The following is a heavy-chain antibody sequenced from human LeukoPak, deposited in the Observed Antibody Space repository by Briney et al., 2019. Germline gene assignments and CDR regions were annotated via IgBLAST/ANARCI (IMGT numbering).Heavy chain of an antibody. CDR2: IIPIFGTA. Sequence: SVKVSCKASGGTFSSYAISWVRQAPGQGLEWMGGIIPIFGTANYAQKFQGRVTITTDESTSTAYMELSSLRSEDTAVYYCARVGHSGSGPFDYWGQGTLVTVSS. J-gene: IGHJ4*02. D-gene: IGHD6-13*01. V-gene: IGHV1-69*05. CDR1: GGTFSSYA. CDR3: ARVGHSGSGPFDY.